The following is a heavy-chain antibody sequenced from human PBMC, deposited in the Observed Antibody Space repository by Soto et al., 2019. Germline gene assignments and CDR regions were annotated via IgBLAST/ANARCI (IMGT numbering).Heavy chain of an antibody. Sequence: GESLKISCKGSGYSFTSYWIGWVRQMPGKGLEWMGIIYPGDSDTRYSPSFQGQVTMSADKSISTAYLQWSSLKASDTAMYYCARHGGYYYDSSGYGPAYAYDIWSQGTMVTVSS. CDR1: GYSFTSYW. CDR3: ARHGGYYYDSSGYGPAYAYDI. J-gene: IGHJ3*02. D-gene: IGHD3-22*01. V-gene: IGHV5-51*01. CDR2: IYPGDSDT.